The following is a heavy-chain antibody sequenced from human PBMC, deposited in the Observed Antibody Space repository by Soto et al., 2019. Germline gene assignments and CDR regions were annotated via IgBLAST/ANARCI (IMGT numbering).Heavy chain of an antibody. CDR2: ISAYNGNT. CDR1: GYTFTSYG. J-gene: IGHJ6*02. CDR3: ARIRAYYDFWSGYYGVYYYYYGMDV. D-gene: IGHD3-3*01. Sequence: ASVKVSCKASGYTFTSYGISWVRQAPGQGLEWMRWISAYNGNTNYAQKLQGRVTMTTDTSTSTAYMELRSLRSDDTAVYYCARIRAYYDFWSGYYGVYYYYYGMDVWGQGTTVTVSS. V-gene: IGHV1-18*01.